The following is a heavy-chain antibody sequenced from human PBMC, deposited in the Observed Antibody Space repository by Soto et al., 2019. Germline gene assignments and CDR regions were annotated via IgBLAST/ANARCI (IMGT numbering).Heavy chain of an antibody. Sequence: EVQLLESGGGLVQPGGSLRLSCAASGFTFSSYAMSWVRQAPGKGLEGVSAISGSGGSTYYADSVKGRFTISRDNSKNTLYLQMNSLRAEDTAVYYXXXEHLIVVVPAATVPIDYWGQGTLVT. J-gene: IGHJ4*02. V-gene: IGHV3-23*01. CDR1: GFTFSSYA. D-gene: IGHD2-2*01. CDR3: XXEHLIVVVPAATVPIDY. CDR2: ISGSGGST.